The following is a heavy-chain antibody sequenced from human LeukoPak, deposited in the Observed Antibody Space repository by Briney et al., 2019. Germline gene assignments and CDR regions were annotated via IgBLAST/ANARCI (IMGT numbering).Heavy chain of an antibody. CDR1: GYSFTSYW. J-gene: IGHJ3*02. Sequence: GESLKISCKGSGYSFTSYWIGWVRQMPGKGLEWMGIIYPGDSDTRYSPSFQGQVTISADKSISTAYLQWSSLKASDTAMHYCARLGTYYYDSASVGAFDIWGQGTMVTVSS. CDR2: IYPGDSDT. V-gene: IGHV5-51*01. CDR3: ARLGTYYYDSASVGAFDI. D-gene: IGHD3-22*01.